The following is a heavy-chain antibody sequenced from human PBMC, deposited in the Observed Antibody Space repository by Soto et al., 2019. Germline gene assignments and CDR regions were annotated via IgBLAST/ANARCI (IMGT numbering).Heavy chain of an antibody. CDR3: ARGEEDDYYYYGMDV. J-gene: IGHJ6*02. Sequence: QVQLVESGGGVVQPGRSLRLSCAASGFTFSSYGMHWVRQAPGKGLEWVAVIWYDGSNKYYAYSVKGRFTISRDNSKNTLYLQMNSMRDEDTAVYYCARGEEDDYYYYGMDVWGQGTTVTVSS. V-gene: IGHV3-33*01. CDR2: IWYDGSNK. CDR1: GFTFSSYG.